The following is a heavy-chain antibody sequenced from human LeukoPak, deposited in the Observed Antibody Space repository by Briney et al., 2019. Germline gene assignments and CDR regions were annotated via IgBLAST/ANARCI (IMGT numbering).Heavy chain of an antibody. CDR1: GFTFSSYA. V-gene: IGHV3-23*01. D-gene: IGHD3-10*01. CDR3: AKGRKGITMVRGVIGPFDY. Sequence: GGSLRLSCAASGFTFSSYAMSWVRQAPGKGLEWVSAISGSGGSTYCADSVKGRSTISRDNSKNTLYLQMNSLRAEDTAVYCCAKGRKGITMVRGVIGPFDYWGQGTLVTVSS. CDR2: ISGSGGST. J-gene: IGHJ4*02.